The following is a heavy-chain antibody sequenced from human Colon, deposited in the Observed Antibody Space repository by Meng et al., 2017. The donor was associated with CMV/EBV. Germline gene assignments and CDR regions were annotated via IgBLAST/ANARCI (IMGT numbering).Heavy chain of an antibody. CDR1: GFTFSDSA. CDR3: TRPTAVASSAADY. CDR2: IRSKAHNYAT. V-gene: IGHV3-73*01. J-gene: IGHJ4*02. Sequence: GGSLRLSCAASGFTFSDSAMYWVRQASGKGLGWVGRIRSKAHNYATTYAASVEGRFTISRDDSKNMVFLEMNSLKTEDTALYYCTRPTAVASSAADYWGQGTLVTVSS. D-gene: IGHD6-19*01.